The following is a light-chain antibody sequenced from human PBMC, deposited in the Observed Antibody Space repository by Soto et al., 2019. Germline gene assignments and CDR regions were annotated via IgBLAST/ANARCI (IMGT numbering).Light chain of an antibody. Sequence: IQLTQSPSSLSASVGDRVSITCRASQGISSALAWYQQKPGKAPKLLIYAASTLESGIPPRFSGSGSGTDFTLTINNLQPEDVATYYCQRYYNAPFTFGGGTKVDIK. V-gene: IGKV1-27*01. J-gene: IGKJ4*01. CDR3: QRYYNAPFT. CDR2: AAS. CDR1: QGISSA.